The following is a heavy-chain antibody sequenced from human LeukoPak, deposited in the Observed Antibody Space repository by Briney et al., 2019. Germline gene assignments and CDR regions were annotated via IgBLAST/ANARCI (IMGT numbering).Heavy chain of an antibody. V-gene: IGHV4-31*03. CDR2: IYYSGST. Sequence: SETLSLTCTVSGGSISSGGYSWSWIRQHPGKGLEWIGYIYYSGSTYHNPSLKSRVTISVDTSKNQFSLKLSSVTAADTAVYYCARAGGRTVSYYFDYWGQGTLVAVSS. CDR3: ARAGGRTVSYYFDY. D-gene: IGHD4-17*01. J-gene: IGHJ4*02. CDR1: GGSISSGGYS.